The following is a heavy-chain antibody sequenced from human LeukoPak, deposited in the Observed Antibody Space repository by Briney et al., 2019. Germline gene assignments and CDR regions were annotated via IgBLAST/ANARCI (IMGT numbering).Heavy chain of an antibody. CDR2: INSDGSST. CDR1: GFTFSSYW. D-gene: IGHD3-10*01. CDR3: ARRYRLWFGEFSMAFDI. J-gene: IGHJ3*02. Sequence: GGSLRLSCAASGFTFSSYWMHWVRQAPGKGLVWVSRINSDGSSTSYADSVKGRFTISRDNAKNTLYLQMNSLRAEDTAVYYCARRYRLWFGEFSMAFDIWGQGTMVTVSS. V-gene: IGHV3-74*01.